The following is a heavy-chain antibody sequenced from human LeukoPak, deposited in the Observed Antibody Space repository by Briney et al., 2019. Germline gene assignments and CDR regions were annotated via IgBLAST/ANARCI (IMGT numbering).Heavy chain of an antibody. CDR3: ARGLWCSGGSCYADGDY. Sequence: SETMSLTCAVYGGSFSGYYWSWIRQPPGKGLEWIGEINHSGSTNYNPSPKSRVTISVDTSKNQFSLKLSSVTAADTAVYYCARGLWCSGGSCYADGDYWGQGTLVTVSS. V-gene: IGHV4-34*01. J-gene: IGHJ4*02. D-gene: IGHD2-15*01. CDR2: INHSGST. CDR1: GGSFSGYY.